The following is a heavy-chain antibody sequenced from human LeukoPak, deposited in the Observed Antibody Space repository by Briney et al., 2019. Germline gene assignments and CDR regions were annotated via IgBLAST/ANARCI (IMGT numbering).Heavy chain of an antibody. J-gene: IGHJ5*02. V-gene: IGHV3-66*01. Sequence: GGSLRLSCAGSGFTVSSNYMSWVRQAPGKGLEWVSVIYSGGSTYYADSVKGRFTISRDNSKNTLYLQMNSLRAEDTAVYYCARASLLWFGEFGFDPWGQGTLVTVSS. CDR2: IYSGGST. CDR1: GFTVSSNY. CDR3: ARASLLWFGEFGFDP. D-gene: IGHD3-10*01.